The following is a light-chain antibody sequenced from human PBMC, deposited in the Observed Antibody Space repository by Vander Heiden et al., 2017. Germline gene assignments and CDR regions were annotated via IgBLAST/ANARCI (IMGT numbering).Light chain of an antibody. V-gene: IGKV4-1*01. CDR2: WAS. J-gene: IGKJ2*01. CDR3: QQYYSTPGYT. CDR1: QSVLYSSNNKNY. Sequence: DIVMTQSPASLAVSLGERATINCKSSQSVLYSSNNKNYLAWYQQKPGQPPKLLIYWASTRESGVPDRFSGSGSGTDFTLTISSLQAEDVAVYYCQQYYSTPGYTFGQGTKLEIK.